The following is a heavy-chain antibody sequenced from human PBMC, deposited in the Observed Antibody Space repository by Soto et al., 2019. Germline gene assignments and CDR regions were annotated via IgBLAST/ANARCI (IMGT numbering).Heavy chain of an antibody. V-gene: IGHV4-34*01. CDR3: ARGLEFERVYYYYGMDV. CDR2: INHSAST. J-gene: IGHJ6*02. Sequence: SDTLSFTGDVYGESFTGYYCRWLRQPPGKRLEWIGEINHSASTNYNPSLKSRVTISVDTSKNQFSLKLSSVTAADTAVYYCARGLEFERVYYYYGMDVWGQGTTVTVS. D-gene: IGHD3-10*01. CDR1: GESFTGYY.